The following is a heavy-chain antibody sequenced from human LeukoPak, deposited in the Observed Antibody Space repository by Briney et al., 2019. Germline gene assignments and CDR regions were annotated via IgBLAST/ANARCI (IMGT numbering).Heavy chain of an antibody. CDR1: GFTFNTYA. V-gene: IGHV3-23*01. J-gene: IGHJ5*01. CDR3: AKDSSRTRSTYNWFDS. CDR2: ISGSGVTT. Sequence: GGSLRLSCAASGFTFNTYAMSWVRQAPGKGLEWFSAISGSGVTTYSADSVKGRFTISRDNSKNTLYLQMNSLRAEDTAVYYCAKDSSRTRSTYNWFDSWGQGTLVTVSS.